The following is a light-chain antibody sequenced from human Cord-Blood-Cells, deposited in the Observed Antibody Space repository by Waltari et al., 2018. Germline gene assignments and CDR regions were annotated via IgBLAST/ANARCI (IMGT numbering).Light chain of an antibody. CDR3: QQYNSYTS. J-gene: IGKJ2*03. CDR2: KAS. Sequence: DIPMTQSPSTLSASVGDRVTITCRASKSISSWLALYQQKPGKAPKLLIYKASSLESGVPSRFSGSRSGTEFTLTISSLQPDEFATYYCQQYNSYTSFGQGTKLEIK. V-gene: IGKV1-5*03. CDR1: KSISSW.